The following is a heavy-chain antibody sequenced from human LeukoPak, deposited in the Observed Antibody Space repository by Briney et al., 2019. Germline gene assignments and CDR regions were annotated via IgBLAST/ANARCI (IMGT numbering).Heavy chain of an antibody. CDR1: GYTFTGYY. CDR3: ARAKTVVAQRGWFDP. CDR2: INPNSGGT. Sequence: GASVKVSCKASGYTFTGYYMHWVRQAPGQGLEWMGWINPNSGGTNYAQKFQGRVTMTRDTSISTAYMELSRLRSDDTAVYYCARAKTVVAQRGWFDPWGQGTLVTVSS. V-gene: IGHV1-2*02. J-gene: IGHJ5*02. D-gene: IGHD2-15*01.